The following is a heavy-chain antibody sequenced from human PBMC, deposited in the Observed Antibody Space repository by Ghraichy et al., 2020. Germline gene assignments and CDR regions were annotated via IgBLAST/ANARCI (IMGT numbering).Heavy chain of an antibody. CDR1: GFTFSGYC. CDR3: ARDTDSSGYYYFDY. V-gene: IGHV3-7*01. CDR2: IKKDGSEK. J-gene: IGHJ4*02. D-gene: IGHD3-22*01. Sequence: GGSLRLSCAASGFTFSGYCMSWVRQAPGKGLEWVATIKKDGSEKFYVDSVKGRFTISRDNAKNSLYLQMNSLRAEDTAVYYCARDTDSSGYYYFDYWGQGAVGTDS.